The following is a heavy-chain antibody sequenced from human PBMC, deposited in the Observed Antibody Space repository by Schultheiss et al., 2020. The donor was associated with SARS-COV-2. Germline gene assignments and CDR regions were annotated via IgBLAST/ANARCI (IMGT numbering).Heavy chain of an antibody. Sequence: GGSLRLSCAASGFTFSNAWMSWVRQAPGKGLEWVSTISAGGGATYYADSVKGRFTISRDNSKNTLYLQMNSLRDEDTAVYYCAKGAGVDYWGQGTLVTVSS. V-gene: IGHV3-23*01. CDR2: ISAGGGAT. CDR3: AKGAGVDY. J-gene: IGHJ4*02. CDR1: GFTFSNAW.